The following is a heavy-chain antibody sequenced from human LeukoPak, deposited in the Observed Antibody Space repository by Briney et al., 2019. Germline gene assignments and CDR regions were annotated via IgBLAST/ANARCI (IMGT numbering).Heavy chain of an antibody. V-gene: IGHV3-9*01. Sequence: GGSLRLSCAASGFTFDDYAMHWVRQAPGKGPEWVSGISWNSGSIGYADSVKGRFTFSRDNTKNSLYLQMNSLRDGDTAMYYCARGSNWGGDYWGQGTLVTVSS. CDR2: ISWNSGSI. D-gene: IGHD6-13*01. J-gene: IGHJ4*02. CDR1: GFTFDDYA. CDR3: ARGSNWGGDY.